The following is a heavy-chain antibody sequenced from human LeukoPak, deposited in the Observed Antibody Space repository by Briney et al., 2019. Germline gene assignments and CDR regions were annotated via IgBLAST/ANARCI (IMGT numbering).Heavy chain of an antibody. CDR2: IWYDGSNK. CDR3: ARDLGSGSYSVFDY. J-gene: IGHJ4*02. V-gene: IGHV3-33*01. D-gene: IGHD1-26*01. Sequence: GGSLRLSRAASGFTFSSYGMHWVRQAPGKGLEWVAVIWYDGSNKYYADSVKGRFTISRDNSKNTLYLQMNSLRAEDTAVYYCARDLGSGSYSVFDYWGQGTLVTVSS. CDR1: GFTFSSYG.